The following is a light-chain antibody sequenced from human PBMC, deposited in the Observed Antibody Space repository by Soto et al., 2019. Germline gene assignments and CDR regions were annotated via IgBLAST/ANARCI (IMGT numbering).Light chain of an antibody. Sequence: IQITQSPSTLSSSVWDRVTITCRASRSLQTWLAWYQQKPGKVPKLLIYQASSLQNGVPARFIGSGSGTEFTLTISSLQPDDVATYYCQQYTCLWTFGPGTKVDIK. CDR3: QQYTCLWT. V-gene: IGKV1-5*03. CDR1: RSLQTW. J-gene: IGKJ1*01. CDR2: QAS.